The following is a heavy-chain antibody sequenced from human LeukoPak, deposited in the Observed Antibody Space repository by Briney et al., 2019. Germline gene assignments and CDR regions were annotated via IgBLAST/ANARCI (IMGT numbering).Heavy chain of an antibody. CDR3: ARLTDDVVVPSITYHYFDS. CDR1: GASISSHY. V-gene: IGHV4-59*08. D-gene: IGHD2-2*01. J-gene: IGHJ4*02. Sequence: PSETLSLTCTVSGASISSHYWSWIRQPPGKGLEYIAYIHYSGDTNYNPSLKSRVTISIDTSKNQFSLKLSSVTAADTAVYYCARLTDDVVVPSITYHYFDSWGQGPRVTVSS. CDR2: IHYSGDT.